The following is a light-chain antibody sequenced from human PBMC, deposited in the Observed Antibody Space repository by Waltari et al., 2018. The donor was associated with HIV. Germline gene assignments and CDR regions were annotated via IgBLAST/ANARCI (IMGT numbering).Light chain of an antibody. V-gene: IGKV1-27*01. CDR2: AAS. CDR1: QVISNY. Sequence: DIQMTQSPSSLSASVGDRVTITCRASQVISNYLAWYQQKPGKVPKLLIYAASTLQSGVPSRFSGSGSGTEFTLTISSLQPEDVATYYCQKYNSAPRTFGQGTKVEI. CDR3: QKYNSAPRT. J-gene: IGKJ1*01.